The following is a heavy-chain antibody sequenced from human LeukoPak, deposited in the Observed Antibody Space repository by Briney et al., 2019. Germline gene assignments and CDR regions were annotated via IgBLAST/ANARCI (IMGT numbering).Heavy chain of an antibody. D-gene: IGHD3-10*01. J-gene: IGHJ3*02. CDR1: GFSFNMAW. CDR2: IKSENDGGAA. CDR3: ATASVRGLSSFDI. Sequence: PGGSLRLSCAASGFSFNMAWMSWVRQTPGKGLEWVGRIKSENDGGAAYYAAPVKGRFTISRDDSENTLFLQMNNLKTEDTGVYYCATASVRGLSSFDIWGQGTVVTVSS. V-gene: IGHV3-15*01.